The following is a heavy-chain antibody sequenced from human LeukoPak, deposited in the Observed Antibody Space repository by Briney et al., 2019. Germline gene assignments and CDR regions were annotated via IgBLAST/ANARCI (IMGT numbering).Heavy chain of an antibody. J-gene: IGHJ4*02. V-gene: IGHV1-18*01. D-gene: IGHD6-13*01. CDR3: ARRALSEFSSSWYKYFDY. CDR1: GYTFTTYG. CDR2: ISTYNGNT. Sequence: ASVKVSCKASGYTFTTYGITWVRQAPGQGLEWMGWISTYNGNTNYAQNLQGRVTVTTDTSTSTAYMELRSLRSDDTAVYYCARRALSEFSSSWYKYFDYWGQGTLVTVSS.